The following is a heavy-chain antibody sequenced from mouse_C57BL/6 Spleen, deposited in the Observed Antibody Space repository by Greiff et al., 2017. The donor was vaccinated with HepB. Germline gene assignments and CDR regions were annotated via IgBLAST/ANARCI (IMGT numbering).Heavy chain of an antibody. Sequence: QVQLQQPGAELVKPGASVKLSCKASGYTFTSYWMHWVKQRPGQGLEWIGMIHPNSGSTNYNEKFKSKATLTVDKSSSTAYMQLSSLTSEDSAVYYCARSDDYDPRDYFDYWGQGTTLTVSS. D-gene: IGHD2-4*01. CDR2: IHPNSGST. V-gene: IGHV1-64*01. J-gene: IGHJ2*01. CDR3: ARSDDYDPRDYFDY. CDR1: GYTFTSYW.